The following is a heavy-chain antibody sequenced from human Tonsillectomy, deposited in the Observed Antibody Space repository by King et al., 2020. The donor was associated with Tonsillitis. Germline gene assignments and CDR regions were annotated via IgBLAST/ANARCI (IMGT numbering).Heavy chain of an antibody. Sequence: VQLQQWGAGLLKPSETLSLTCAVYGGSFSGYYWSWIRQPPGKGLEWIGEINHSGSTNYNPSLKSRVTISVDTSKNQFSLKLSSVTAADTAVYYCARGVPAGAYYGMDVWGQGATVTVSS. V-gene: IGHV4-34*01. CDR3: ARGVPAGAYYGMDV. D-gene: IGHD2-2*01. CDR2: INHSGST. CDR1: GGSFSGYY. J-gene: IGHJ6*02.